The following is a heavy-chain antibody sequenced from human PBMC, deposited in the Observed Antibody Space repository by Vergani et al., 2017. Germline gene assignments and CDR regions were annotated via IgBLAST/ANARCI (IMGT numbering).Heavy chain of an antibody. J-gene: IGHJ5*02. V-gene: IGHV4-59*01. D-gene: IGHD5-18*01. Sequence: QVQLQESGPGLVKPSETLSLTCTVSGGSISSYYWSWIRQPPGKGLEWIGYIYYSRSTNYNPSLKSRVTISVDTSKNQFSLKLSSVTAADTAVYYCARDHAYSYGSDPGNWFDPWGQGTLVTVSS. CDR1: GGSISSYY. CDR3: ARDHAYSYGSDPGNWFDP. CDR2: IYYSRST.